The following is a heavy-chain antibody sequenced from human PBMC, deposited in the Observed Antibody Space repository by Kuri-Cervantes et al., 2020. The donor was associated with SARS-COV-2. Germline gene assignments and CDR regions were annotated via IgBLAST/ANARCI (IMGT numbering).Heavy chain of an antibody. V-gene: IGHV3-23*01. D-gene: IGHD5-18*01. J-gene: IGHJ4*02. CDR2: ISASGGSA. CDR1: GFNFSTTD. CDR3: ANGHSFGYPPYDY. Sequence: LSLTCVASGFNFSTTDMNWVRQAPGKGLEWVSSISASGGSADYADSVKGRLTVSRDNSKNTLYLQINSLRAEDTAVYYCANGHSFGYPPYDYWGQGTLVTVSS.